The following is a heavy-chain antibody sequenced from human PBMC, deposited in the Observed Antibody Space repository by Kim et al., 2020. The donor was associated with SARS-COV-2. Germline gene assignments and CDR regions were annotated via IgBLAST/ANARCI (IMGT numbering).Heavy chain of an antibody. J-gene: IGHJ6*01. CDR3: AKDGEVLGYCSGGSCYSSGMDA. CDR2: ISWGGGST. CDR1: GFTFDDYT. V-gene: IGHV3-43*01. D-gene: IGHD2-15*01. Sequence: GGSLRLSCAASGFTFDDYTMHWVRQAPGKGLEWVSLISWGGGSTYYADSVKGRFTISRDNSKNSLYLQMNSLRTEDTALYYCAKDGEVLGYCSGGSCYSSGMDAWGQGATVSVSS.